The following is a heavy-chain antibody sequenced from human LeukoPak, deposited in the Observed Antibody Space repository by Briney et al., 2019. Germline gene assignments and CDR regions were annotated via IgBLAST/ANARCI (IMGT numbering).Heavy chain of an antibody. CDR2: IGSSSIYK. V-gene: IGHV3-21*05. CDR3: ATNVEMPTRAFDI. J-gene: IGHJ3*02. CDR1: GASISSIHYY. D-gene: IGHD5-24*01. Sequence: ETLSLTCTVSGASISSIHYYWGWVRQAPGKGLEWVSFIGSSSIYKYYADSMKGRFTISRDNTKNSLYLQINSLRAEDTAIYYCATNVEMPTRAFDIWGQGTMVTVSS.